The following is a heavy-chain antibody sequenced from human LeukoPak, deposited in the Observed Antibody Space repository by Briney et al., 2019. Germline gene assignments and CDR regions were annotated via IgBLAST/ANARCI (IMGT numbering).Heavy chain of an antibody. CDR1: GFTFSSYW. Sequence: TGGSLRLSCAASGFTFSSYWMSWVRQAPGKGLEWVANMKQDGSEKYYVDSVKGRFTISRDNAKNSLYLQMNSLSSEDTAVYYCARITVIRVAAMDVWGKGTTVTISS. J-gene: IGHJ6*03. V-gene: IGHV3-7*01. D-gene: IGHD3-10*01. CDR3: ARITVIRVAAMDV. CDR2: MKQDGSEK.